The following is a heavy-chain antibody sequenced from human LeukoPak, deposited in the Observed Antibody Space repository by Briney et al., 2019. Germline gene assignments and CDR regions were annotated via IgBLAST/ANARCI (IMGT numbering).Heavy chain of an antibody. CDR3: ARSRWALAAAGGAFDI. Sequence: PSETLSLTCTVSGGSISSSSYYWSWIRQPPGKGLEWIGYIYYSGSTNYNPSLKSRVTISVDTSKNQFSLKLSSVTAADTAVYYCARSRWALAAAGGAFDIWGQGTMVTVSS. D-gene: IGHD6-13*01. CDR1: GGSISSSSYY. CDR2: IYYSGST. V-gene: IGHV4-61*01. J-gene: IGHJ3*02.